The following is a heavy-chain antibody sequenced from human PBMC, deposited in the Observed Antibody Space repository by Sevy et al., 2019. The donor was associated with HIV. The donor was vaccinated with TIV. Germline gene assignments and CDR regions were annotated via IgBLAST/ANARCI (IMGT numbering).Heavy chain of an antibody. V-gene: IGHV3-30*18. D-gene: IGHD3-10*01. CDR3: AKDTGAWYYGSGSYTPPGHYYGMDV. CDR2: ISYDGSNK. CDR1: GFTFSSYG. J-gene: IGHJ6*02. Sequence: GGSLRLSCAASGFTFSSYGMHWVRQAPGKGLEWVAVISYDGSNKYYADSVKGRFTISRDNSKNTLYLQMNSLRAEDTAVYYCAKDTGAWYYGSGSYTPPGHYYGMDVWGQGTTVTVSS.